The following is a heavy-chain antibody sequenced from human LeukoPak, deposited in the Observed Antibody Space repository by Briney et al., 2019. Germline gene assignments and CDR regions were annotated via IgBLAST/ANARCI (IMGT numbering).Heavy chain of an antibody. J-gene: IGHJ5*02. Sequence: ASVKVSCKASGYTFTGYYIHWVRQAPGQGLEWMGRINPNSGGTNYAQKFQGRVTVTRDTSISTAYMELSRLRSDDTAVYYCAREGTRYKPGDLYFWFDPWGQGTLVTVSS. CDR2: INPNSGGT. CDR3: AREGTRYKPGDLYFWFDP. D-gene: IGHD1-1*01. V-gene: IGHV1-2*06. CDR1: GYTFTGYY.